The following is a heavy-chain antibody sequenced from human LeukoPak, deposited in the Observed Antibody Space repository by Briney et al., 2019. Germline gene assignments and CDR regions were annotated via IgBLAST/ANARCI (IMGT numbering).Heavy chain of an antibody. V-gene: IGHV1-69*04. Sequence: GSSVKVSCKASGGTFSSYAISWVRQAPGQGLEWMGRIIPILGIANYAQKFQGRVTMTTDTSTSTAYMELRSLRSDDTAVYYCARSNPGGYDILTGYPNYFDYWGQGTLVTVSS. CDR1: GGTFSSYA. CDR3: ARSNPGGYDILTGYPNYFDY. D-gene: IGHD3-9*01. J-gene: IGHJ4*02. CDR2: IIPILGIA.